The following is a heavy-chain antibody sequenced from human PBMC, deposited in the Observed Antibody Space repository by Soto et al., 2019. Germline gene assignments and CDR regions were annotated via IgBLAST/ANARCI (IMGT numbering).Heavy chain of an antibody. J-gene: IGHJ3*02. Sequence: ASVKVSCKASGYTFTDYYMHWVRQAPGQGPEWMGWINPNSGGTNYAQKLQGWVTMTRDTSISTAYMELSRLRSDDTAVYYCARSGYGSGSYRAFDIWGQGTMVT. CDR3: ARSGYGSGSYRAFDI. CDR1: GYTFTDYY. V-gene: IGHV1-2*04. D-gene: IGHD3-10*01. CDR2: INPNSGGT.